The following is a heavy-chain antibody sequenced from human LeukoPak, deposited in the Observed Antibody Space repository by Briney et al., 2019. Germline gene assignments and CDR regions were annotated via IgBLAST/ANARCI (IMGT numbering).Heavy chain of an antibody. CDR1: GFTFNTYG. J-gene: IGHJ5*02. V-gene: IGHV3-30*18. CDR3: AKDISKGKVGGSGPDS. D-gene: IGHD3-10*01. CDR2: ISYDGSNK. Sequence: PGGSLRLSCAASGFTFNTYGMHWVRQAPGKGLDWVAVISYDGSNKYYADSVKGRFTISRDNSKNTLYLQMSSLSAEDTAFYYCAKDISKGKVGGSGPDSWGQGTLATVSS.